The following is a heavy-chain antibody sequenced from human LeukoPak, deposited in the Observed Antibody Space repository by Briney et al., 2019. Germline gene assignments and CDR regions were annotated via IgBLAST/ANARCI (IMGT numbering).Heavy chain of an antibody. CDR1: GFTFSIYG. CDR3: AREGWGHCGGHSCLGARDI. CDR2: IRYDGSQK. V-gene: IGHV3-33*01. D-gene: IGHD2-21*01. Sequence: GRSLRLSCAASGFTFSIYGMHWVRLAPGKGLEWVAAIRYDGSQKFYKDSVKGRFTVSRDNSKNTLYLQMNSLGGDDTAIYYCAREGWGHCGGHSCLGARDIWGQGTMVTVSP. J-gene: IGHJ3*02.